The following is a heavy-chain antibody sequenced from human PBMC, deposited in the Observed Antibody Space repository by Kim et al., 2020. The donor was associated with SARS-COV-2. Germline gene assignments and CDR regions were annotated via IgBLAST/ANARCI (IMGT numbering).Heavy chain of an antibody. CDR2: AFYGGIVST. CDR3: ATVERRDTVIHD. Sequence: SETLSLTCSVSGGSISNRNYYWGWVRQTPGKGLEWIGSAFYGGIVSTNYSPSLKSRITISLDMSNNHFSLKLTSLTAAGTAFYYCATVERRDTVIHDWG. D-gene: IGHD1-1*01. V-gene: IGHV4-39*02. J-gene: IGHJ6*02. CDR1: GGSISNRNYY.